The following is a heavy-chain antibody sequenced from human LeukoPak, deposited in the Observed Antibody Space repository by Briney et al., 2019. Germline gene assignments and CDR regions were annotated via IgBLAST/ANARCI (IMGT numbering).Heavy chain of an antibody. CDR2: ISPDATNS. CDR3: ATGYRSAYSWDS. CDR1: GFTFSVYY. D-gene: IGHD5-12*01. V-gene: IGHV3-74*03. J-gene: IGHJ4*02. Sequence: GGSLRLSCAASGFTFSVYYMFWVRQAPGKGLVWVSNISPDATNSKYADFVEGRFTISRDNAKNTLYLQLNSLRVEDAAVYYCATGYRSAYSWDSWGQGTLVTVSS.